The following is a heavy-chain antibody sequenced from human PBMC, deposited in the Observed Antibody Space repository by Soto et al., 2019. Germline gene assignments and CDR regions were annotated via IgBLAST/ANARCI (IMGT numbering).Heavy chain of an antibody. CDR3: AKGAIYMVRGVTGSYMDV. J-gene: IGHJ6*03. D-gene: IGHD3-10*01. CDR2: ISGSGGST. CDR1: GFTFSSYA. Sequence: WGSLRLSCAASGFTFSSYAMSWVRQAPGKGLEWVSAISGSGGSTYYADSVKGRFTISRDNSKNTLYLQMNSLRAEDTAVYYCAKGAIYMVRGVTGSYMDVWGKGTTVTVSS. V-gene: IGHV3-23*01.